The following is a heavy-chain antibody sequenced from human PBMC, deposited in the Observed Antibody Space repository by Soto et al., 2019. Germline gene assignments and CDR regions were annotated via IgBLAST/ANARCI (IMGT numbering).Heavy chain of an antibody. CDR1: GGTFSSYA. V-gene: IGHV1-69*13. CDR2: IIPISDTT. Sequence: SVKVSCKASGGTFSSYAISWVRQAPGQGLEWIGGIIPISDTTNYAQKFQGRVTITADESTSTAYMELSSLRSEDTAVYYCARSQGSSTSLEIYYYYYYGMDVWGKGTTVTVSS. J-gene: IGHJ6*04. CDR3: ARSQGSSTSLEIYYYYYYGMDV. D-gene: IGHD2-2*01.